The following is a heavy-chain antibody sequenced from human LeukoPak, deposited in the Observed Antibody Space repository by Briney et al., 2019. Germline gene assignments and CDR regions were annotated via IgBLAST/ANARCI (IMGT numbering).Heavy chain of an antibody. J-gene: IGHJ4*02. Sequence: SETLSLTCTVSGGSISSYYWSWIRQPPGKGLEWIGYVYYSGTTNYNPSLKSRVTISVDTSKNQFSLKLSSVTAADTAVYYCARGYSYGRYYFDYWGQGSLVTVSS. D-gene: IGHD5-18*01. CDR2: VYYSGTT. V-gene: IGHV4-59*01. CDR1: GGSISSYY. CDR3: ARGYSYGRYYFDY.